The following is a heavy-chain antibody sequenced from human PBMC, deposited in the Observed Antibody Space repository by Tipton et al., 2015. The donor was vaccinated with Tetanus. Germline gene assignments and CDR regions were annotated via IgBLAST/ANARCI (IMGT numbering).Heavy chain of an antibody. V-gene: IGHV1-24*01. J-gene: IGHJ4*02. CDR2: FDPEDGET. D-gene: IGHD4/OR15-4a*01. Sequence: QLVQSGAEVKKPGASVKVSCKVSGYTLTELSMHWVRQAPGKGLEWMGGFDPEDGETIYAQKFQGRVTMTEDTSTDTAYMELRSLRSDDTAVYYCARVIDEGQEYGGHLDYWGQGTLVTVSS. CDR1: GYTLTELS. CDR3: ARVIDEGQEYGGHLDY.